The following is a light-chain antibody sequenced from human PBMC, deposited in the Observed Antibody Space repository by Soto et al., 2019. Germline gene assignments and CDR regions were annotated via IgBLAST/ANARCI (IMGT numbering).Light chain of an antibody. Sequence: ELESPQSQGPLSLSGGARPALSCRASQSVSSSYLARYQQKPGQAPRLLIYGASSRATRIPYRCSGSGSGTDFTLTIRRLEHEDFSVYYCHQYGISPVGGGTKVDI. J-gene: IGKJ4*01. CDR3: HQYGISP. V-gene: IGKV3-20*01. CDR2: GAS. CDR1: QSVSSSY.